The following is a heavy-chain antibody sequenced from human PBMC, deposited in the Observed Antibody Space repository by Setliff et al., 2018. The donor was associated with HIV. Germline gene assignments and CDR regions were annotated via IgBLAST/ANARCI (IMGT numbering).Heavy chain of an antibody. CDR3: ARAKTSGTYYGWSY. D-gene: IGHD1-26*01. Sequence: PGGSLRLSCAASGFTFSDYYMTWIRQAPGKGLEWISYISNSRTTTSYADSVKGRFTISRDNAKNSLYLQMNSLRAEDTAVYYCARAKTSGTYYGWSYWGQGTLVTSPQ. CDR1: GFTFSDYY. J-gene: IGHJ4*02. CDR2: ISNSRTTT. V-gene: IGHV3-11*01.